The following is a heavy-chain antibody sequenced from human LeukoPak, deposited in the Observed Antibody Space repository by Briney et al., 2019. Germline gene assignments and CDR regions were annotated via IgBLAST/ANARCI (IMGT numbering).Heavy chain of an antibody. Sequence: SETLSLTCTVSGGSISSSSYYWGWIRQPPGKGLEWIGSIYYSGSTYYNPSLKSRVTISVDKSKNQFSLKLSSVTAADTAVYYCALSRYSSSWYVHAFDIWGQGTMVTVSS. CDR3: ALSRYSSSWYVHAFDI. CDR2: IYYSGST. J-gene: IGHJ3*02. D-gene: IGHD6-13*01. CDR1: GGSISSSSYY. V-gene: IGHV4-39*07.